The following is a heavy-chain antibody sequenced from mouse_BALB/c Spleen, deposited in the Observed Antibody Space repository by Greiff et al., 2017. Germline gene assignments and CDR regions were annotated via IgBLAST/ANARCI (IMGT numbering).Heavy chain of an antibody. CDR1: GYAFTSYN. Sequence: VQLKQSGPELVKPGASVKVSCKASGYAFTSYNMYWVKQSHGKSLEWIGYIDPYNGGTSYNQKFKGKATLTVDKSSSTAYMHLNSLTSEDSAVYYCARKNYRYDGAMDYWGQGTTLTVSS. CDR2: IDPYNGGT. V-gene: IGHV1S135*01. J-gene: IGHJ2*01. CDR3: ARKNYRYDGAMDY. D-gene: IGHD2-14*01.